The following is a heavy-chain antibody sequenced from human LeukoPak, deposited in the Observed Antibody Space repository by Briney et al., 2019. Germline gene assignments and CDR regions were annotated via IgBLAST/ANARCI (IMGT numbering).Heavy chain of an antibody. CDR1: GYTFTSYG. CDR3: AREMGSSWYWPLDY. D-gene: IGHD6-13*01. V-gene: IGHV1-18*01. CDR2: ISAYNGNT. J-gene: IGHJ4*02. Sequence: ASVKVSCKASGYTFTSYGISCVRQAPGQGLEWMGWISAYNGNTNYAQKLQGRVTMTTDTSTSTAYMELRSLRSDDTAVYYCAREMGSSWYWPLDYWGQGTLVTVSS.